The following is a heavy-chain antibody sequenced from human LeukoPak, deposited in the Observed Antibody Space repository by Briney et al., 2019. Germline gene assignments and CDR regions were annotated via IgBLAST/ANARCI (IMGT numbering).Heavy chain of an antibody. CDR1: DYSISIGYH. CDR2: ISRSGST. V-gene: IGHV4-38-2*01. CDR3: ARGYIGNSGRYYYSYMDV. Sequence: SETLSLTCAVSDYSISIGYHWGWIRQPPEKGLEWIGIISRSGSTYYSPSLKGRVTMSVDSSKNEFSLNLSSVTAADTAVYYCARGYIGNSGRYYYSYMDVWGKGTTVTVSS. J-gene: IGHJ6*03. D-gene: IGHD1-26*01.